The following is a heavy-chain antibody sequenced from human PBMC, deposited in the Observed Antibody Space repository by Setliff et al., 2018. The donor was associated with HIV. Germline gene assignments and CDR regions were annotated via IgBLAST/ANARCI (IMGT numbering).Heavy chain of an antibody. CDR3: ASPASGGSSGQYRY. J-gene: IGHJ4*02. V-gene: IGHV4-39*01. Sequence: SETLSLTCTVSGGSISSSSYYWGWIRQPPGKGLEWIGSIYYSGSTYYNPSLKSRVTISVDTSKNQFSLKLSSVTAADTAVYYCASPASGGSSGQYRYWGQGTLVTVSS. CDR2: IYYSGST. CDR1: GGSISSSSYY. D-gene: IGHD6-19*01.